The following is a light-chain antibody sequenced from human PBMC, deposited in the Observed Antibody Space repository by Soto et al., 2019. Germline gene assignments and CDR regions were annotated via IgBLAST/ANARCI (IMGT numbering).Light chain of an antibody. J-gene: IGLJ3*02. CDR1: SSDVGGYNY. V-gene: IGLV2-11*01. CDR3: CSYAGRYSWV. CDR2: DVT. Sequence: QSVLTQPRSVSGSPGQSVTISCTGTSSDVGGYNYVSWYQHHPGKAPKLMIYDVTKRPSGVPDRLSGSKSGNTASLTISGLQAEDEADYYCCSYAGRYSWVFGGGTKLTVL.